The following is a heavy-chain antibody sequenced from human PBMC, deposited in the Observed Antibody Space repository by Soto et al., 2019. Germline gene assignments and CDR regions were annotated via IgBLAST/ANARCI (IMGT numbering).Heavy chain of an antibody. CDR2: ISGSGGST. CDR1: GFTFSSYA. Sequence: PGGSLRLSCAASGFTFSSYAMSWVRQAPGKGLEWVSAISGSGGSTYYADSVKGRFTISRDNSKNTLYLQMNSLRAEDTAVYYCARTLYYDILTGYYNAYYFDYWGQGTLVTVSS. V-gene: IGHV3-23*01. D-gene: IGHD3-9*01. J-gene: IGHJ4*02. CDR3: ARTLYYDILTGYYNAYYFDY.